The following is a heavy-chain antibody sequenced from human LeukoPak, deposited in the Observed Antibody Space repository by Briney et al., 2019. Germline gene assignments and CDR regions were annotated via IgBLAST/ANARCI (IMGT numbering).Heavy chain of an antibody. D-gene: IGHD5-18*01. CDR1: GGXFSGYY. CDR2: INHSGST. V-gene: IGHV4-34*01. J-gene: IGHJ4*02. CDR3: ARGGRYSYGLFDY. Sequence: PSETLSLTCAVYGGXFSGYYCSWIRQPPGKGLEWIGEINHSGSTNYNPSLKSRVTISVDTSKNQFSLKLSSVTAADTAVYYCARGGRYSYGLFDYWGQGTLVTVSS.